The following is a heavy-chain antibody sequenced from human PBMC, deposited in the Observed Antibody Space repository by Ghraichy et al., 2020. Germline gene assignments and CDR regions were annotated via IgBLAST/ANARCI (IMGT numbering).Heavy chain of an antibody. CDR2: IYWNDDK. J-gene: IGHJ4*02. Sequence: SGPTLVKPTQTLTLTCTFSGFSLSTSGVGVGWIRQPPGKALEWLALIYWNDDKRYSPSLKSRLTITKDTSKNQVVLTMTNMDPVDTATYYCAKLAYCGGDCYGYYFDYWGQGTLVTVSS. D-gene: IGHD2-21*02. CDR3: AKLAYCGGDCYGYYFDY. V-gene: IGHV2-5*01. CDR1: GFSLSTSGVG.